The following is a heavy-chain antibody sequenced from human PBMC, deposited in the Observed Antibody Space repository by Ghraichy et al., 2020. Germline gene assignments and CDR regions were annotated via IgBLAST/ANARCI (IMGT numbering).Heavy chain of an antibody. CDR1: GFSISSYW. D-gene: IGHD3-3*01. J-gene: IGHJ4*02. Sequence: GGSLRLSCAASGFSISSYWMTWVRQAPGKGLEWVANIKQDGSEKYYVDSVKGRFTISRDNAKNSLYLQMNSLRDEDTAVYYCTRDNVFGTYWGQGTLATVSS. V-gene: IGHV3-7*03. CDR2: IKQDGSEK. CDR3: TRDNVFGTY.